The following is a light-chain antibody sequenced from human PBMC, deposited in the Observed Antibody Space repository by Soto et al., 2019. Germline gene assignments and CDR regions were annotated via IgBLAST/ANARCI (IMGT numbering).Light chain of an antibody. J-gene: IGKJ4*01. CDR1: QDITSY. CDR3: QQLNSYPVT. CDR2: AAS. Sequence: DIQLTQSPSFLSASVGDRVTLTCRASQDITSYLAWYQQKPGKAPKLLIYAASTLQSGVPSRFSGSGSGTEFTLTIRSLQPEDFATYYCQQLNSYPVTFGGGTKVEIK. V-gene: IGKV1-9*01.